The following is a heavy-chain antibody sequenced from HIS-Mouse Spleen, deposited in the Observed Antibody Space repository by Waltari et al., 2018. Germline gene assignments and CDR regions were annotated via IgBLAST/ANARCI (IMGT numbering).Heavy chain of an antibody. D-gene: IGHD6-19*01. CDR1: GFSLSTSRMC. V-gene: IGHV2-70*15. CDR3: ARIAEGYTSGWYAFDY. J-gene: IGHJ4*02. Sequence: QVTLRESGPALVKPTQTLTLTCTFSGFSLSTSRMCVSWIRQPPGKALEWLARIDWDDDKYYRTSLKTRLTISRDTSKNQVVLTMTNMDPLDTATYYCARIAEGYTSGWYAFDYWGQGTLVTVSS. CDR2: IDWDDDK.